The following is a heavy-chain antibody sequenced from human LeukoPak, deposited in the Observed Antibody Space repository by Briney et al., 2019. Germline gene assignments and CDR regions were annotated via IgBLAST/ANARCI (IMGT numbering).Heavy chain of an antibody. Sequence: GGSLRLSCAASGFTFSSYSMNWVRQAPGKGLEWVSSISSSSSYIYYADSVKGRFTISRDNAKNSLYLQMNSLRAEDTAVYYCARGPRDSYQLPPYYYYYGKDVWGKGTTVTVSS. CDR2: ISSSSSYI. D-gene: IGHD2-2*01. CDR3: ARGPRDSYQLPPYYYYYGKDV. J-gene: IGHJ6*04. CDR1: GFTFSSYS. V-gene: IGHV3-21*01.